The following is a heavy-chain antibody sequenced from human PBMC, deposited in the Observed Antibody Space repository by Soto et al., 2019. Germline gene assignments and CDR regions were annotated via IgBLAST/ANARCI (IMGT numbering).Heavy chain of an antibody. CDR3: AFSRTYDYIWGSYKVPDFDY. V-gene: IGHV4-39*01. CDR1: GGSISSSSYY. J-gene: IGHJ4*02. CDR2: IYYSGST. D-gene: IGHD3-16*01. Sequence: SETLSLTCTVSGGSISSSSYYWGWIRQPPGKGLEWIGSIYYSGSTYYNPSLKSRVTISVDTSKNQFSLKLSSVTAADTAVYYCAFSRTYDYIWGSYKVPDFDYWGQGTLVTVS.